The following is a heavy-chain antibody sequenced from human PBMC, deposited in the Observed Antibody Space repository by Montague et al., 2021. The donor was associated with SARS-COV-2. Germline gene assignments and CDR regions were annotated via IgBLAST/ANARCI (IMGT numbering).Heavy chain of an antibody. Sequence: LVKPTQTLTLTCTFSGFSLSTSGMCVSWIRQPPGKGLEWIGEINHIXSTNYNPSLKSRVTISVDTSKNQFSLKLSSVTAADTAVYYCARGHIVVVPAAISLLRQFYYYYYMDVWGKGTTVTVSS. CDR3: ARGHIVVVPAAISLLRQFYYYYYMDV. J-gene: IGHJ6*03. CDR1: GFSLSTSGMC. CDR2: INHIXST. V-gene: IGHV4-61*08. D-gene: IGHD2-2*01.